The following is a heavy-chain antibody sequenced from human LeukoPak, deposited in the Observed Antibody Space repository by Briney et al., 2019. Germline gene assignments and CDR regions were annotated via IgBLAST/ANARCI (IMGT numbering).Heavy chain of an antibody. CDR1: GGSISTPGYY. D-gene: IGHD3-22*01. V-gene: IGHV4-31*03. CDR3: ARGKYDSSGYYDY. CDR2: IYYSGST. J-gene: IGHJ4*02. Sequence: KTSQTLSLTCTVSGGSISTPGYYWSWIRQHPGKGLEWIGYIYYSGSTNYNPSLKSRVTISVDTSKNQFSLKLSSVTAADTAVYYCARGKYDSSGYYDYWGQGTLVTVSS.